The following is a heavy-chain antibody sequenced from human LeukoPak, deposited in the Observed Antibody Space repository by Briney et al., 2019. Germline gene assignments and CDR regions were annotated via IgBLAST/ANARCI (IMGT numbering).Heavy chain of an antibody. J-gene: IGHJ4*02. CDR3: AYSSGWYYFDY. CDR2: ISYDGSNK. CDR1: GFIFSSYG. V-gene: IGHV3-30*03. Sequence: PGGSLRLSCAASGFIFSSYGMNWVRQAPGKGLEWVAVISYDGSNKYYADSVKGRFTISRDNSKNTLYLQMNSLRGDDTAVYYCAYSSGWYYFDYWGQGTLVTVSS. D-gene: IGHD6-19*01.